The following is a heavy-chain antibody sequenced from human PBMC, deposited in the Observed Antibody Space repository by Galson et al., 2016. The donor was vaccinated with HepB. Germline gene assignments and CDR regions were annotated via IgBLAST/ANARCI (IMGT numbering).Heavy chain of an antibody. CDR2: VWSDGNNK. J-gene: IGHJ2*01. D-gene: IGHD4-17*01. CDR3: ASGTTVTTANSFWYFDL. Sequence: SLRLSCAASGFTFNSYGMHWVRQAPGKGLEWVAVVWSDGNNKYYADSVRGRFTISRDNSENTLSLQMTSLRAEDTAVYYCASGTTVTTANSFWYFDLWGRGTLVTVSS. V-gene: IGHV3-33*01. CDR1: GFTFNSYG.